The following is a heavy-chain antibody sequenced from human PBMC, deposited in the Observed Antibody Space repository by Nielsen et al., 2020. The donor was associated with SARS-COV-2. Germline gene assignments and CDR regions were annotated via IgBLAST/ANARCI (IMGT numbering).Heavy chain of an antibody. CDR3: ATSTPLVRSAWFDP. Sequence: GESLKISCAASGFTFSSYDMHWVRQATGKGLEWVSAIGTAGDTYYPGSVKGRFTISRENAKNSLYLQMNSLRAEDTAVYYCATSTPLVRSAWFDPWGQGTLVTVSS. CDR2: IGTAGDT. J-gene: IGHJ5*02. CDR1: GFTFSSYD. V-gene: IGHV3-13*01. D-gene: IGHD3-3*01.